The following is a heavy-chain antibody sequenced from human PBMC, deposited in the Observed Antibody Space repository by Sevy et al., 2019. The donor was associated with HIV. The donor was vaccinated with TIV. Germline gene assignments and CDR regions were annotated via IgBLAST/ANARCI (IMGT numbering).Heavy chain of an antibody. V-gene: IGHV5-51*01. CDR1: GYSFTNYW. D-gene: IGHD1-20*01. CDR3: ASGEDKRYTLRRNNYFDY. Sequence: ASVKVSCKGSGYSFTNYWIGWVRQMPGKGLEWMGIIYPADSDTRYSPSFQGQVTISADKSVSTAYLQWSSLTASDTAMYYCASGEDKRYTLRRNNYFDYWGQGTLVTVSS. CDR2: IYPADSDT. J-gene: IGHJ4*02.